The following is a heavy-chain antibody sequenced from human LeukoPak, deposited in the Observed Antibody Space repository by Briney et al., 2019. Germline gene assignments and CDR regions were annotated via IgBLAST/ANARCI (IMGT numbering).Heavy chain of an antibody. D-gene: IGHD3-22*01. Sequence: SETLSLTCTVSGGSLTSYYWSWIRQPPGKGLEWIGYVYYSGSTNYNPSLNSRVTISADTSKNQFSLKLNSVTAADTAVYYCAREGVSYYDRSGYHYWGQGTLVTVSS. V-gene: IGHV4-59*01. J-gene: IGHJ4*02. CDR2: VYYSGST. CDR1: GGSLTSYY. CDR3: AREGVSYYDRSGYHY.